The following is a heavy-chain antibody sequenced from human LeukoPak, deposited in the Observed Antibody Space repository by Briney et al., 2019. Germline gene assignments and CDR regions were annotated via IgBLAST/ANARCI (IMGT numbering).Heavy chain of an antibody. CDR1: GGSISSSSYY. CDR2: IYYSGST. Sequence: SETLSLTCTVSGGSISSSSYYWGWIRQPPGKGLEWIGSIYYSGSTYYNPSLKSRVTISVDTSKNQFSLKLSSVTAADTAVYYCARSYDNDYAGPADFDYWGQGTLVTVSS. V-gene: IGHV4-39*07. D-gene: IGHD3-10*01. CDR3: ARSYDNDYAGPADFDY. J-gene: IGHJ4*02.